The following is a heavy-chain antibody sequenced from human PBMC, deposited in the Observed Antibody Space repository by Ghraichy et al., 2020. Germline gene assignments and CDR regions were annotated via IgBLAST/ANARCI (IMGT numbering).Heavy chain of an antibody. CDR3: ARADEDSYGICFDY. V-gene: IGHV3-21*01. CDR2: ISSSSSYI. D-gene: IGHD5-18*01. CDR1: GFTFSSYS. Sequence: GGSLRLSCAASGFTFSSYSMNWVRQAPGKGLEWVSSISSSSSYIYYADSMKGRFTISRDNAKNSLYLQMNSLRAEDTAVYYCARADEDSYGICFDYWGQGTLVTVSS. J-gene: IGHJ4*02.